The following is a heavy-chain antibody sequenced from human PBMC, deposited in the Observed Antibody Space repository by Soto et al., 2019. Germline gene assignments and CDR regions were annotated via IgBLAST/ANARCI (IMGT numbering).Heavy chain of an antibody. D-gene: IGHD6-13*01. Sequence: GGSLRLSCAASGFTFSSYWMSWVRQAPGKGLEWVANIKQDGSEKYYVDSVKGRFTISRDNAKNSLYLQMNSLRAEDTAVYYCARDRYSSSWYDAFDIWGQGTMVTVSS. V-gene: IGHV3-7*01. CDR1: GFTFSSYW. CDR3: ARDRYSSSWYDAFDI. CDR2: IKQDGSEK. J-gene: IGHJ3*02.